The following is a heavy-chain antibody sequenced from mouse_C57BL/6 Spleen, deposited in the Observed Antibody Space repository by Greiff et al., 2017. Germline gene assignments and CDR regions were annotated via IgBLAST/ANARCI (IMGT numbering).Heavy chain of an antibody. CDR1: GYTFTSYW. V-gene: IGHV1-7*01. CDR3: GRGAIYGNYAMDD. CDR2: INPSSGYT. J-gene: IGHJ4*01. Sequence: QVQLQQSGAELAKPGASVTLSCKASGYTFTSYWMHWVKQRPGQGLEWIGYINPSSGYTKYNQKFKDKATLTADKSSSTAYMQLSSLTYEDSAVYYCGRGAIYGNYAMDDWAQGTSVTVSS. D-gene: IGHD2-1*01.